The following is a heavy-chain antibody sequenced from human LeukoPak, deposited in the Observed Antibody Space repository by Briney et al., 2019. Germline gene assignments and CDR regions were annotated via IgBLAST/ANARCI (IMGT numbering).Heavy chain of an antibody. CDR3: ARNVLSSSFPYGMDV. CDR1: GFTFSSYW. CDR2: INSDGSST. D-gene: IGHD6-13*01. V-gene: IGHV3-74*01. J-gene: IGHJ6*02. Sequence: GGSLRHSCAASGFTFSSYWMHWVRQAPGKGLVWVSRINSDGSSTSYADSVKGRFTISRDNAKNTLYLQMNSLRAEDTAVYYCARNVLSSSFPYGMDVWGQGTTVTVSS.